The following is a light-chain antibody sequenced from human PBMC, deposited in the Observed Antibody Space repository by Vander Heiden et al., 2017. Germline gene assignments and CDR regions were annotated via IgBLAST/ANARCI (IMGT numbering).Light chain of an antibody. J-gene: IGLJ2*01. Sequence: DPAVSVALGQTVRITCQGDSLRSYYASWYQQKPGQAPVLVIYGKNNRPSGIPDRFSGSSSGNTASLTSTGAQAEDEADYYCNSRDSSGNHPVFGGGTKLTVL. V-gene: IGLV3-19*01. CDR2: GKN. CDR1: SLRSYY. CDR3: NSRDSSGNHPV.